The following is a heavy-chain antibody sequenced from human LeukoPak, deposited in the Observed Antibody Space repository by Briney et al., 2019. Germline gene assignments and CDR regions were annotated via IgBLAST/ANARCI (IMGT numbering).Heavy chain of an antibody. CDR3: ARGCDISDY. CDR2: ISSSGSTI. Sequence: QPGGSLRLSCAASGFTFSSYSMNWVRQAPGKGLEWLSYISSSGSTIYYADSVKGRFTISRDNAKNSLYLQMNSLRVEDTAVYYCARGCDISDYWGQGTVVTVSS. D-gene: IGHD3-9*01. J-gene: IGHJ4*02. CDR1: GFTFSSYS. V-gene: IGHV3-48*04.